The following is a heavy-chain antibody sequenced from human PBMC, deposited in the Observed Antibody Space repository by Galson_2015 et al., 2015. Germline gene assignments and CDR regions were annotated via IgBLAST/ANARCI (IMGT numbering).Heavy chain of an antibody. CDR1: GGSFSGYY. V-gene: IGHV4-34*01. CDR3: ARAPTRSAYGSGSHAFDI. Sequence: TLSLTCAVYGGSFSGYYWSWIRQPPGKGLEWIGEINHSGSTNYSPSLKSRVTISVDTSKNQFSLKLSSVTAADTAVYYCARAPTRSAYGSGSHAFDIWGQGTMVTVSS. D-gene: IGHD3-10*01. J-gene: IGHJ3*02. CDR2: INHSGST.